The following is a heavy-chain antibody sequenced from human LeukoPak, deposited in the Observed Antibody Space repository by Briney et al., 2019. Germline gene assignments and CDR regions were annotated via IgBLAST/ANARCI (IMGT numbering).Heavy chain of an antibody. CDR2: IKYDESEK. D-gene: IGHD6-19*01. J-gene: IGHJ4*02. Sequence: GGSLRLSCAASGFTLSNYWMTWVRQAPGRGLEWVANIKYDESEKYYVNSVKGRFTISRDNTKNSVDLQMNSRRADYTAVYYCARDRSGSGWYSDYWGQGTLVTVSS. CDR3: ARDRSGSGWYSDY. CDR1: GFTLSNYW. V-gene: IGHV3-7*05.